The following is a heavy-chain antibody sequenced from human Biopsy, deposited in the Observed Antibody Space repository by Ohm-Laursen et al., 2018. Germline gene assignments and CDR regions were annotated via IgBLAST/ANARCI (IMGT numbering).Heavy chain of an antibody. CDR1: GGTFTNHA. J-gene: IGHJ2*01. V-gene: IGHV1-69*06. CDR2: SIPLFNTA. CDR3: ARFPLGAYDDSGSYRAVEHWYFDL. Sequence: GSSVTVSCKASGGTFTNHAVGWVRQAPGQGLEWVGSSIPLFNTANYADKFQGRVTLTAEKSTTTVYMEMSSLRSEDTAIYYCARFPLGAYDDSGSYRAVEHWYFDLWGRGTLVTVSS. D-gene: IGHD3-22*01.